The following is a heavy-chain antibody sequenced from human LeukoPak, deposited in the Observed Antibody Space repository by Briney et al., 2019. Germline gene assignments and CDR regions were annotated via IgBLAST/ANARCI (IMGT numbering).Heavy chain of an antibody. CDR3: ARRHNYGSESYSFFDL. V-gene: IGHV5-51*01. J-gene: IGHJ4*02. Sequence: GESLKISCKGSGYNFFSYWIAWVRQMPGKGLEWMGIIYPGDSDTRYSPSFEGQVTISADRTTTAYLQWSSLKASDTAIYYCARRHNYGSESYSFFDLWGQGTLVTVSS. CDR2: IYPGDSDT. CDR1: GYNFFSYW. D-gene: IGHD3-10*01.